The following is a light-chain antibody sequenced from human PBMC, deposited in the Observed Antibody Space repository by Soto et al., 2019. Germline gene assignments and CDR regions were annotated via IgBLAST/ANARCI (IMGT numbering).Light chain of an antibody. CDR2: AAS. Sequence: EIVMTQSLATLSVSPGERATLSCRASQNVGSNLAWYQQKPGQAPRLLIYAASNRATGIPTRFSGSGSGTEFTLSISSLQSEDFALYYCQQFDHWPGTFGQGTKVEIK. V-gene: IGKV3D-15*01. CDR1: QNVGSN. CDR3: QQFDHWPGT. J-gene: IGKJ1*01.